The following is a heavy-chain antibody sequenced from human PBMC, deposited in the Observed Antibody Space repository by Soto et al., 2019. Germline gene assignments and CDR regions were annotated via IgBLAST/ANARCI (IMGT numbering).Heavy chain of an antibody. CDR2: THYTGHS. J-gene: IGHJ3*02. CDR3: AKWSDAPFRGFDI. V-gene: IGHV4-59*02. CDR1: GASVTDHY. D-gene: IGHD3-3*01. Sequence: QVQLQESGPGLVRYSETLSLTCTVSGASVTDHYWNWIRQPPGKELEWLGFTHYTGHSLYNPSLKRRLTLSVDTSTNQFSLKLTSVTAADTALYYCAKWSDAPFRGFDIWGQGTKVTVSS.